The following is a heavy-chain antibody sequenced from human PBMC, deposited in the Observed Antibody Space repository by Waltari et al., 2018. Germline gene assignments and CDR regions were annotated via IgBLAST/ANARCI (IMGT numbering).Heavy chain of an antibody. CDR2: IATGSNRL. J-gene: IGHJ4*02. V-gene: IGHV3-48*01. CDR1: GFTFKNYA. Sequence: VQLVESGGGLAQPGGSLRLSCEASGFTFKNYAMNWVRQAPGKGLEWVAYIATGSNRLYYANSVKGRFTISRDNAKDSLFLQMNSLRAEDTALYFCAREPTVTGENYFDSWGQGALVSVSS. CDR3: AREPTVTGENYFDS. D-gene: IGHD4-17*01.